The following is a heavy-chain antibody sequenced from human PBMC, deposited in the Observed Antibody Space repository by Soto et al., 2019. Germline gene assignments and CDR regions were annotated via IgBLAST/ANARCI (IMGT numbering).Heavy chain of an antibody. V-gene: IGHV3-30*18. D-gene: IGHD4-17*01. CDR3: AKAAYGSTYWYFDL. Sequence: VQLLESGGGLVQPGGSLRLSCAASGFSFSTYGMNWVRQAPGKGLEWVAIISDDGSRKYYEDSVKGRFTISRDNPRNTLYLQMNSLRAEDTAVYYCAKAAYGSTYWYFDLWGRGTLVSVSS. CDR2: ISDDGSRK. J-gene: IGHJ2*01. CDR1: GFSFSTYG.